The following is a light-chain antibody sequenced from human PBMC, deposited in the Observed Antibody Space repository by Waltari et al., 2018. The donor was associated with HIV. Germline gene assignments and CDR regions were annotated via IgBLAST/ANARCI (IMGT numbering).Light chain of an antibody. J-gene: IGLJ3*02. Sequence: QSVLTQPPSASGTPGQRVTISCSGSRSNIGSSYVYWYQQLPGPAPKLLIYMNNQRPSGVPDRFSGSKSGTSASLAISGLRSEDEADYYCAAWDASLSACVFGGGTKLTVL. CDR3: AAWDASLSACV. V-gene: IGLV1-47*01. CDR1: RSNIGSSY. CDR2: MNN.